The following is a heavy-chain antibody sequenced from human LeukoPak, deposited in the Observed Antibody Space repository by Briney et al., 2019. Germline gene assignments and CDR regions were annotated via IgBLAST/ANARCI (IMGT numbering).Heavy chain of an antibody. J-gene: IGHJ4*02. Sequence: NPSETLSLTCTVSGGSISSSSYYWGWIRQPPGKGLEWIGYIYYSGTTNYNPSLKSRVTISIDTSKNQFSLKLTSVTAADTAVYYCALSDTAMLKGGFDYWGQGTLVTVSS. CDR2: IYYSGTT. V-gene: IGHV4-61*05. D-gene: IGHD5-18*01. CDR3: ALSDTAMLKGGFDY. CDR1: GGSISSSSYY.